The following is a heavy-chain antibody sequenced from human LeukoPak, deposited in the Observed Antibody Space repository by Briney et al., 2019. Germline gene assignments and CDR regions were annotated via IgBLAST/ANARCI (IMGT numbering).Heavy chain of an antibody. D-gene: IGHD5-18*01. J-gene: IGHJ4*02. Sequence: GGSLRLSCAASGFTFSSYAMSWVRQAPGKGLELASYITTSSSYTNYAASVKGRFTISRDDAKNSLYLQMHSLRAEDTAVYYCARDTRGYSLYYFDYWGQGTLVTVSS. CDR2: ITTSSSYT. CDR1: GFTFSSYA. CDR3: ARDTRGYSLYYFDY. V-gene: IGHV3-21*05.